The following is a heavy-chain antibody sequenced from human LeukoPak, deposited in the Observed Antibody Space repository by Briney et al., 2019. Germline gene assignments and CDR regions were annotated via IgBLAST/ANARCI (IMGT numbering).Heavy chain of an antibody. CDR1: GGSISSSSYY. J-gene: IGHJ6*02. Sequence: PSETLSLTCTVSGGSISSSSYYWGWIRQPPGKGLEWIGYIYYSGSTNYNPSLKSRVTISVDTSKNQFSLKLSSVTAADTAVYYCARNRRFGYYGMDVWGQGTTVTVSS. D-gene: IGHD3-10*01. V-gene: IGHV4-61*05. CDR3: ARNRRFGYYGMDV. CDR2: IYYSGST.